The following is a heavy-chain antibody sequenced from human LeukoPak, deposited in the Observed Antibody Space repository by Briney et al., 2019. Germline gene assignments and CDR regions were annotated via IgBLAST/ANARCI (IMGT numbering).Heavy chain of an antibody. CDR3: ARATTTYYYDSSGYRLDY. Sequence: PGGSLRLSCAASGFTFSSYGMHWVRQAPGKGLEWVAVISYDGSNKYYADSVKGRFTISRDNSKNTLYLQMNSLRAEDTAVYYCARATTTYYYDSSGYRLDYWGQGTLVTVSS. CDR1: GFTFSSYG. V-gene: IGHV3-30*03. CDR2: ISYDGSNK. J-gene: IGHJ4*02. D-gene: IGHD3-22*01.